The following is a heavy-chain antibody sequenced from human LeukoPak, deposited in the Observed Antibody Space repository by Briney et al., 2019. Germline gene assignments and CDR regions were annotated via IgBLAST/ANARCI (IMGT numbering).Heavy chain of an antibody. CDR3: ARLTGTTGD. V-gene: IGHV3-64*01. J-gene: IGHJ4*02. CDR2: ISSNGGST. CDR1: GFTFSSYA. Sequence: GGSLRLSCAASGFTFSSYAMHWVSQAPGKGLEYVSAISSNGGSTYYANSVKGRFTISRDNSKNTLYLQMGSLRAEDMAVYYCARLTGTTGDWGQGTLVTVSS. D-gene: IGHD1-7*01.